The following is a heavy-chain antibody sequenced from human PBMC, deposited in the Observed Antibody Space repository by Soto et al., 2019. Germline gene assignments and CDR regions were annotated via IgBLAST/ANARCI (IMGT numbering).Heavy chain of an antibody. D-gene: IGHD5-12*01. CDR2: ISSSSSYI. J-gene: IGHJ4*02. CDR3: ARADSGYDFDY. V-gene: IGHV3-21*01. CDR1: GFTFSSYS. Sequence: EVQLVESGGGLVKPGGSLRLSCAASGFTFSSYSMNWVRQAPGQGLEWVSSISSSSSYIYYADSVKGRCTISRDNAKNSLYLQMNSLRAEDTAVYSCARADSGYDFDYWGQGTLVTVSS.